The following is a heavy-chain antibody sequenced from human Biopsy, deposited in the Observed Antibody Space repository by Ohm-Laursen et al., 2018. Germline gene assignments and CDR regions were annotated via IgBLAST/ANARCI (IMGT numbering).Heavy chain of an antibody. D-gene: IGHD3-3*01. CDR3: ARLYRLDDYWNDDPPDAFDV. V-gene: IGHV4-59*07. J-gene: IGHJ3*01. CDR2: ISNRGST. Sequence: SDTLSLTCTASGGSISSDYWSWIRQSPGKGLEWIGYISNRGSTNYNPSLRGRVTISVDTSKNQFSLKLSSLTAADTAVFFCARLYRLDDYWNDDPPDAFDVWGQGTVVTVSS. CDR1: GGSISSDY.